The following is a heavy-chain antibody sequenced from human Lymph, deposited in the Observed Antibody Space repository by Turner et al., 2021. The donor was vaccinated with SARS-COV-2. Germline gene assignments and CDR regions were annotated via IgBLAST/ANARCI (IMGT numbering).Heavy chain of an antibody. D-gene: IGHD2-21*02. Sequence: EVQLVESWGGLVKPGGFLRLSCPASGCTFSSYSMNWVRKAPGKGLEWVSSITFTSSYIYNADSVKGRFTISRDKAKNSLYLKMNSLRAEDTAVYYCARGPPDFPYYFDYWGQGTLVTVSS. CDR3: ARGPPDFPYYFDY. V-gene: IGHV3-21*01. CDR1: GCTFSSYS. J-gene: IGHJ4*02. CDR2: ITFTSSYI.